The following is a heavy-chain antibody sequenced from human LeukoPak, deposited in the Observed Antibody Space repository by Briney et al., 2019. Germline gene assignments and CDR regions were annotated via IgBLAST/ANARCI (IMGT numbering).Heavy chain of an antibody. J-gene: IGHJ4*02. Sequence: PSETLSLTCTVSGDSVSSSSYYWGWIRQPPGKGLEWIGSIYYSGSTYYNPSLKSRVTISVDTSKNQFSLKLSSVTAADTAVYYCARVTTIFGVVTDYRGQGTLVTVSS. CDR2: IYYSGST. CDR1: GDSVSSSSYY. V-gene: IGHV4-39*07. D-gene: IGHD3-3*01. CDR3: ARVTTIFGVVTDY.